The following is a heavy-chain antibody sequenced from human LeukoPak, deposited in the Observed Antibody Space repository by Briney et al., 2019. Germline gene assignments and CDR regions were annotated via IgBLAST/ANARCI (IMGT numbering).Heavy chain of an antibody. D-gene: IGHD5-24*01. V-gene: IGHV1-2*02. CDR2: INPNSGAT. Sequence: ASVKVSCKASGYTFTAYFIHWVRQAPGQGLEWMGWINPNSGATTYAQKFQGRVTMTRDTSISTAYMELSRLRSDDTAVYYCARIRKSNNWYDAFDIWGQGTMVTVSS. J-gene: IGHJ3*02. CDR1: GYTFTAYF. CDR3: ARIRKSNNWYDAFDI.